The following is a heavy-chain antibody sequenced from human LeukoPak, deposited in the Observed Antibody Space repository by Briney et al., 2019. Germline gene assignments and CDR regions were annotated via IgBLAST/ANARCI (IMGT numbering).Heavy chain of an antibody. V-gene: IGHV4-34*01. D-gene: IGHD6-13*01. J-gene: IGHJ4*02. CDR3: ARGRIAAAGN. CDR1: GGSFSGYY. Sequence: SETLSLTCAVYGGSFSGYYWSWIRQPPGKGLEWIGEINHSGSTNYNPSLKSRVTISVNTSKNQFSLKLSSVTAADTAVYYCARGRIAAAGNWGQGTLVTVSS. CDR2: INHSGST.